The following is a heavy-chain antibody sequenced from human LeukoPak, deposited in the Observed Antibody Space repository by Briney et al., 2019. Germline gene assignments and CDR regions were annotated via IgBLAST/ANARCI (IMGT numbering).Heavy chain of an antibody. CDR2: IYYSGST. CDR3: ARRDGNDAFDI. J-gene: IGHJ3*02. D-gene: IGHD5-24*01. CDR1: GGSISSYY. Sequence: PSXTLSLTCTVSGGSISSYYWSWIRQPQGKGLEWIGYIYYSGSTNYNPSLKRRVTISVETYKNKFSLKLSSVTAADTAVYYCARRDGNDAFDIWGQGTMVTVSS. V-gene: IGHV4-59*01.